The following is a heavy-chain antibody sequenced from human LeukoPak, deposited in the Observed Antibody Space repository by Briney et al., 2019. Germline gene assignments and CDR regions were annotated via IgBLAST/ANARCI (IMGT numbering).Heavy chain of an antibody. CDR3: AKDRSSAWNCFDS. D-gene: IGHD6-19*01. J-gene: IGHJ4*02. CDR1: GFTSSSYA. V-gene: IGHV3-64*04. Sequence: GGSLTLSCSASGFTSSSYAMHWVRQAPGKGLEYVSAISSNGGSTYYADSVKGRFTISRDNSKNTLYLQMNSLRAEDTALYYCAKDRSSAWNCFDSWGQGTLVTVSS. CDR2: ISSNGGST.